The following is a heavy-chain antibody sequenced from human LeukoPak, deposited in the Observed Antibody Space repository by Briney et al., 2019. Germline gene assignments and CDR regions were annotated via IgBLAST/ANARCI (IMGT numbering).Heavy chain of an antibody. CDR1: GGSISSSSYY. V-gene: IGHV4-39*07. D-gene: IGHD6-13*01. J-gene: IGHJ4*02. CDR2: IYYSGST. Sequence: PSETLSLTCTVSGGSISSSSYYWGWIRQPPGKGLEWIGSIYYSGSTYYNPSLKSRVTISVDTSKNQFSLKLSSVTAADTAVHYCARALYSSSWYYFDYWGQGTLVTVSS. CDR3: ARALYSSSWYYFDY.